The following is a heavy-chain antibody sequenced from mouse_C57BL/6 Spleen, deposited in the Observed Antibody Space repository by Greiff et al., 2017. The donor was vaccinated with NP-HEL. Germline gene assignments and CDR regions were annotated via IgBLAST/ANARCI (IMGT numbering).Heavy chain of an antibody. J-gene: IGHJ4*01. CDR2: IDPSDSYT. V-gene: IGHV1-69*01. CDR3: ARSKGDYGGAMDY. CDR1: GYTFTSYW. Sequence: QVQLQQPGAELVMPGASVKLSCKASGYTFTSYWMHWVKQRPGQGLEWIGEIDPSDSYTNYNQKFKGKSTLTVDKSSSTAYMQLSSLTSEDSAVYYCARSKGDYGGAMDYWGQGTSVTVSS. D-gene: IGHD1-1*01.